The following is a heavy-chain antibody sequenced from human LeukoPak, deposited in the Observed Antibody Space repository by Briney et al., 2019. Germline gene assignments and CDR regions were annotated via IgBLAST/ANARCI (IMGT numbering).Heavy chain of an antibody. Sequence: GGSLRLSCAASGFTFSSYEMNWVRQAPGKGLEWVSYISSSGNTIYYADSVKGRFTISRDNAKNSLYLQMNSLRAEDTAVYYCARAGDYYDSSGYWSYWGQGTLVTVSS. V-gene: IGHV3-48*03. CDR1: GFTFSSYE. CDR2: ISSSGNTI. CDR3: ARAGDYYDSSGYWSY. D-gene: IGHD3-22*01. J-gene: IGHJ4*02.